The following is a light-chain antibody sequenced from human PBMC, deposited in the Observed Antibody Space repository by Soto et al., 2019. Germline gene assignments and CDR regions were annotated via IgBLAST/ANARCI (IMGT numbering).Light chain of an antibody. CDR1: QSISSY. Sequence: EIVLTQSPATLSLSPGERATLSCRASQSISSYLAWYQQKPGQAPRILIYDASNRATGIPARFSGSGYGTDFTLTIRSLAPEDFAIYYCKQRSNSPLTFGGGNKVEIK. J-gene: IGKJ4*01. V-gene: IGKV3-11*01. CDR3: KQRSNSPLT. CDR2: DAS.